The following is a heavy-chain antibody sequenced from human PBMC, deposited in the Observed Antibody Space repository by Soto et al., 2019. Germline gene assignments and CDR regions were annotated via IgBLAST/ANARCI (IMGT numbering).Heavy chain of an antibody. D-gene: IGHD3-22*01. CDR2: ISSSDNII. CDR3: ARDRGYYESSGYFDE. V-gene: IGHV3-11*01. J-gene: IGHJ4*02. CDR1: GFTFSDYH. Sequence: GVSLRLSCAASGFTFSDYHMSWIRQAPGKGLEWVSYISSSDNIIYYADSVKGRFTISRDNAKNSLYLQMNSLRAEDTAVYYCARDRGYYESSGYFDEWGQGNLVTVSS.